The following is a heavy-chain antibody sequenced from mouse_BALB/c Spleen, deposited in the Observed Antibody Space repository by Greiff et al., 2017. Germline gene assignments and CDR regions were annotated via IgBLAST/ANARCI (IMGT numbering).Heavy chain of an antibody. J-gene: IGHJ3*01. CDR3: AREGRHYYEAY. D-gene: IGHD1-2*01. Sequence: DVKLVESGGGLVKPGGSLKLSCAASGFTFSSYAMSWVRQTPEKRLEWVASISSGGSTYYPDSVKGRFTISRDNARNILYLQMSSLRSEDTAMYYCAREGRHYYEAYWGQGTLVTVSA. V-gene: IGHV5-6-5*01. CDR2: ISSGGST. CDR1: GFTFSSYA.